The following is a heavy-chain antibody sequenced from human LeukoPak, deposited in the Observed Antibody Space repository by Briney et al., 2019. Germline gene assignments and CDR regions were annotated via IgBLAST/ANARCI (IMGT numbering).Heavy chain of an antibody. CDR1: GYSFSNYW. V-gene: IGHV5-51*01. J-gene: IGHJ5*02. CDR2: IYPGDSDT. CDR3: ARWGGSYSGNWFDP. Sequence: RGESLKISCKASGYSFSNYWIGWVRQMPGKGLEYMGIIYPGDSDTRYSPSFQGQVTISADKSISTAYLQWSSLKASDTAMYYCARWGGSYSGNWFDPWGQGTLVTVSS. D-gene: IGHD1-26*01.